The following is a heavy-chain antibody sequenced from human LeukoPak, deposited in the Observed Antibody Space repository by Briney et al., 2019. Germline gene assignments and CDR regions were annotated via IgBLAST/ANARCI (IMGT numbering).Heavy chain of an antibody. CDR1: GYTFTSYD. CDR3: ARGRYCSGGGCYPPNFDY. Sequence: ASVKVSCKASGYTFTSYDINWVRQATGQGLEWMGWMNPNSGNTGYAQKFQGRVTMTRNTSISTAYMELSSLRSEDTAVYYCARGRYCSGGGCYPPNFDYWGQGTLVTVSS. J-gene: IGHJ4*02. V-gene: IGHV1-8*01. CDR2: MNPNSGNT. D-gene: IGHD2-15*01.